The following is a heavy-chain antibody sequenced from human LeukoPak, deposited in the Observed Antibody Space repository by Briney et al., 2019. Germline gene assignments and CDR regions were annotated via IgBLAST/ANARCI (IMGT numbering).Heavy chain of an antibody. CDR1: GFTFTIYW. D-gene: IGHD3-22*01. V-gene: IGHV3-7*01. CDR3: ARPGRYYDRAPDY. J-gene: IGHJ4*02. CDR2: IKQDGSEK. Sequence: GGSLRLSCAAPGFTFTIYWMTWVRQAPGRGLEWVASIKQDGSEKYYVDSVKGRFTISRDNAKNSLYLQMKGLRADDTAVYYCARPGRYYDRAPDYWGQGTLVTVSS.